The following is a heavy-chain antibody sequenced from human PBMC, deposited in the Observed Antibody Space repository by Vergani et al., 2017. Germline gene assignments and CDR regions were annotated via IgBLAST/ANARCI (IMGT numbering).Heavy chain of an antibody. CDR2: IHPADSDT. J-gene: IGHJ4*02. Sequence: EVQLVQSGAEVKKPGESLNISCQISGYSFTNYWIGWVRQMPGKGLEWMGIIHPADSDTSYSPSFQGQVTISVDKSISTAYLQRSSPRASDSAMYYCARLYGRDSSGSKYFDYWGQGTLVTVSS. CDR1: GYSFTNYW. D-gene: IGHD3-22*01. CDR3: ARLYGRDSSGSKYFDY. V-gene: IGHV5-51*01.